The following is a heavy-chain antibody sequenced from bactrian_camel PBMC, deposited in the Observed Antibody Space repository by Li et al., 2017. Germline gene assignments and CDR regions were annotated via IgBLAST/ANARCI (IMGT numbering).Heavy chain of an antibody. CDR2: ISSDGST. J-gene: IGHJ7*01. V-gene: IGHV3S9*01. D-gene: IGHD3*01. Sequence: VPLVESGGGLAQPGGALRLSCEASGFTSSGYAMTWVRQVPGKGLEWVSGISSDGSTYYADSVKGRFTISRDNAKNTVYLQMNSLKPEDTAMYYCVTVQADDCSSGSSMDFWGKGTQVTVS. CDR1: GFTSSGYA.